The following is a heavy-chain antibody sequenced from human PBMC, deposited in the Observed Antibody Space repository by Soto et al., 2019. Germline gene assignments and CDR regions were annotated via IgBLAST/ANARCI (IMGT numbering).Heavy chain of an antibody. CDR1: GFTFSSYA. V-gene: IGHV3-30-3*01. CDR2: ISYDGSNK. Sequence: QVQLVESGGGVVQPGRSLRLSCAASGFTFSSYAMHWVRQAPGKGLEWVAGISYDGSNKYYADSVKGRFTISRDKSKNTLYLQMNSLRAEDTAVYYCARDLGYRSSWYFDYWGQGTLVTVSS. CDR3: ARDLGYRSSWYFDY. D-gene: IGHD6-13*01. J-gene: IGHJ4*02.